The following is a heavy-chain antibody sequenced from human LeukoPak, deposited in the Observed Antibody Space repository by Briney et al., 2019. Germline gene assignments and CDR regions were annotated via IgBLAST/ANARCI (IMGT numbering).Heavy chain of an antibody. J-gene: IGHJ6*03. Sequence: ASVKVSCKASGYTFTSYDINWVRQATGQGLEWMGWMNPNSGNTGYAQKFQGRVTITGNTSISTAYMELSSLRSEDTAVYYCARERPRYYYMDVWGKGTTVTVSS. V-gene: IGHV1-8*03. CDR1: GYTFTSYD. CDR3: ARERPRYYYMDV. CDR2: MNPNSGNT. D-gene: IGHD1-14*01.